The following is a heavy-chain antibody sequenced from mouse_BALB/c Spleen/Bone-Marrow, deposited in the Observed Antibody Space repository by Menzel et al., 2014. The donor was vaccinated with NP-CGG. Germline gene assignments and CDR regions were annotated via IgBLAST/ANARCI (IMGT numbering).Heavy chain of an antibody. CDR1: GYTFTNYW. CDR3: ARGRTTVVSDY. CDR2: IEPSDSYT. D-gene: IGHD1-1*01. V-gene: IGHV1-69*02. Sequence: QVQLQQSGAEVVKPGASVKVSCKASGYTFTNYWMQWVKQRPGQGLEWIGEIEPSDSYTNYNQDFKGKATLTVDKSSSAADMQLSSLTSEDSAVYYCARGRTTVVSDYWGQGTSLTVSS. J-gene: IGHJ2*02.